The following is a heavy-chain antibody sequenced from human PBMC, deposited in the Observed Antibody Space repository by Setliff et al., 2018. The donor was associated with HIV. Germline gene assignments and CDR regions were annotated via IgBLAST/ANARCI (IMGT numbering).Heavy chain of an antibody. D-gene: IGHD3-3*01. V-gene: IGHV4-38-2*02. J-gene: IGHJ4*02. CDR1: GSSMTGRYI. Sequence: SDTLSLTCIVSGSSMTGRYIWGWFRQPPGKGLQWIGNIFHSGTTRYNVSLESRLTLSVDTSRNQFSLRLTSATAADTAVYYCASRRGGGFLAWPDPYLDYWGQGTLVTVSS. CDR3: ASRRGGGFLAWPDPYLDY. CDR2: IFHSGTT.